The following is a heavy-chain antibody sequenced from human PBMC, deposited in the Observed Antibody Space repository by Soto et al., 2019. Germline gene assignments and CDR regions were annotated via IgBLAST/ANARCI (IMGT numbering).Heavy chain of an antibody. J-gene: IGHJ4*02. Sequence: EVQLVESGGGLVQPGGTLRLSCAAAGFTFSSYDMHWVRQATGKGLEWVSAIGTAGDTYYPGSVNGRFTISIENAKNSLYIQMNSLRAGDTAVYYCARGRAYYDILTGFDYWGQGTLVTVSS. CDR3: ARGRAYYDILTGFDY. D-gene: IGHD3-9*01. V-gene: IGHV3-13*01. CDR2: IGTAGDT. CDR1: GFTFSSYD.